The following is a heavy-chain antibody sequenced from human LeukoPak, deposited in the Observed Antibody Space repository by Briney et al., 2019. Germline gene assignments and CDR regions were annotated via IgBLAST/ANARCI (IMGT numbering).Heavy chain of an antibody. CDR1: GGSISSSDHS. Sequence: SETLSLTCTVSGGSISSSDHSWGWIRQPPGKGLEWIGSIYYSGSTYYNPSLKSRVTISVDTSKNQFSLKVNSVTAADTAVYYCARQGKTDGSQYFQHWGQGTLVTVSS. J-gene: IGHJ1*01. CDR2: IYYSGST. V-gene: IGHV4-39*01. D-gene: IGHD2-15*01. CDR3: ARQGKTDGSQYFQH.